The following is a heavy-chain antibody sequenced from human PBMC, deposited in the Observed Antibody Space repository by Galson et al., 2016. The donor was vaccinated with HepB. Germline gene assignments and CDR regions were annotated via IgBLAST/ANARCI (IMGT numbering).Heavy chain of an antibody. Sequence: SLRLSCAASGITLRGYAMNWVRQAPGKGLDWVSCISRGGTYTYYADSVKGRFTVSRDNAKNSLYLQVNNLRAEDTALYYCASERLDSSGYSYPDAFEIWGLGTMVTVSP. CDR1: GITLRGYA. CDR2: ISRGGTYT. J-gene: IGHJ3*02. D-gene: IGHD3-22*01. CDR3: ASERLDSSGYSYPDAFEI. V-gene: IGHV3-21*01.